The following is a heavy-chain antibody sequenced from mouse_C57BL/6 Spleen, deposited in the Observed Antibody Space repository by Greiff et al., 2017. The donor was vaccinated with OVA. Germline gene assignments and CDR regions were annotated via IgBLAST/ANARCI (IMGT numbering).Heavy chain of an antibody. V-gene: IGHV1-50*01. Sequence: QVQLQQPGAELVKPGASVKLSCKASGYTFTSYWMQWVKQRPGQGLEWIGEIDPSDSYTNYNQKFKGKATLTVDTSSSTAYMQLSSLTSEDSAVYYCARRDYSNYYFDYWGQGTTLTVSS. CDR1: GYTFTSYW. J-gene: IGHJ2*01. D-gene: IGHD2-5*01. CDR3: ARRDYSNYYFDY. CDR2: IDPSDSYT.